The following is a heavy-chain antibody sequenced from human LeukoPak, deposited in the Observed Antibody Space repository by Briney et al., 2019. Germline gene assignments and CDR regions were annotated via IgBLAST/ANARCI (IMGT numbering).Heavy chain of an antibody. CDR2: INPSGGST. CDR1: RYTFTSYY. J-gene: IGHJ4*02. V-gene: IGHV1-46*03. D-gene: IGHD3-22*01. CDR3: AATYYYDSSGYYYHAPPDY. Sequence: ASVKVSCRASRYTFTSYYMHWVRQAPGQGLEWMGIINPSGGSTSYAQKFQGRVTMTRDTSTSTVYMELSSLRSEDTAVYYCAATYYYDSSGYYYHAPPDYWGQGTLVTVSS.